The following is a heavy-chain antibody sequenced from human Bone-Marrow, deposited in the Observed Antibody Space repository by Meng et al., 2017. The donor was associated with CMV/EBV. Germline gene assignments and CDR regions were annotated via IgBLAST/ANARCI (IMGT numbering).Heavy chain of an antibody. D-gene: IGHD3-3*01. V-gene: IGHV1-18*04. Sequence: ASVKVSCKAFGYTFNNYGLSWVRQAPGQGLEWMGWISAYNGNTNYAQKLQGRVTMTTDTSTSTAYMELRSLRSDDTAVYYCARTGITIFGVVNWFDPWGQGTLVTVSS. J-gene: IGHJ5*02. CDR1: GYTFNNYG. CDR2: ISAYNGNT. CDR3: ARTGITIFGVVNWFDP.